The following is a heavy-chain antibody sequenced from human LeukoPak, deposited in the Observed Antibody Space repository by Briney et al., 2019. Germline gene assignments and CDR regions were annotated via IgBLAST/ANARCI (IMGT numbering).Heavy chain of an antibody. CDR3: AREACREMGLMWPSLGGQDCRYDY. J-gene: IGHJ4*02. V-gene: IGHV3-48*01. D-gene: IGHD3-16*01. CDR1: GFTFSDYS. CDR2: IGIDSGNT. Sequence: PGGSLRLSCAASGFTFSDYSMNWVRQAPGMGLEWISYIGIDSGNTNYADSVKGRFTISGDKAKNSLYLQMNSLRVEDTAVYYCAREACREMGLMWPSLGGQDCRYDYWGQGTLVTVSS.